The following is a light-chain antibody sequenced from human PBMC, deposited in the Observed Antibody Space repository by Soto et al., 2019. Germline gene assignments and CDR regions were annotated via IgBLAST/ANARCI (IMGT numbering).Light chain of an antibody. CDR1: SSDVGGYNY. CDR3: SSYTSSRTPHYV. V-gene: IGLV2-14*01. J-gene: IGLJ1*01. CDR2: DVS. Sequence: QSVLTQPASVSGSPGQSITISCTGTSSDVGGYNYVSWYQQHPGKAPKRMIYDVSNRPSGVSTRFSGSKSGNTASLTISGLQAEDEADYYCSSYTSSRTPHYVFGTGTKLTVL.